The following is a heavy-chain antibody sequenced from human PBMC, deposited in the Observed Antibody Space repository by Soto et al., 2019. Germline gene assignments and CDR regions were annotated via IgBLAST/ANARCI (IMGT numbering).Heavy chain of an antibody. D-gene: IGHD3-3*01. V-gene: IGHV1-69*01. Sequence: QVPLVQSGAEVKKPGSSVKVSCKASGGTFSSYAISWVRQAPGQGLEWMGGIIPIFGTANYAQKFQGRVTITADESTSTAYMELSSLRSEDTAVYYCAREGRGITIFGVVIIPPADAFDIWGQGTMVTVSS. CDR1: GGTFSSYA. CDR2: IIPIFGTA. CDR3: AREGRGITIFGVVIIPPADAFDI. J-gene: IGHJ3*02.